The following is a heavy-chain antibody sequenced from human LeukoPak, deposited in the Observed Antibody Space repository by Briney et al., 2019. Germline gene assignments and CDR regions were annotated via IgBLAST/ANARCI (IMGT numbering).Heavy chain of an antibody. CDR3: ATDPSDSSGSRLDY. CDR2: IYHSGST. D-gene: IGHD3-22*01. V-gene: IGHV4-38-2*02. Sequence: SETLSLTCTVSGYSISSGYYWGWIRQPPGKGLEWIGSIYHSGSTYYNPSLKSRVTISVDTSKNQFSLKLSSVTAADAAQYYCATDPSDSSGSRLDYWGQGTLVIVSS. CDR1: GYSISSGYY. J-gene: IGHJ4*02.